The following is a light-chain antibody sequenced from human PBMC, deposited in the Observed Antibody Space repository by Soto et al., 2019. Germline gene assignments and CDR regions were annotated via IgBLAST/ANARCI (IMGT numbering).Light chain of an antibody. CDR1: QSISSY. CDR2: AAS. Sequence: DIQMTQSPSSLSASVGDRVTITCRASQSISSYLNWYQQKPGKAPKLLIYAASSLQSGVPSRFSGSGSGTDFTLTISSLQPEDFETYYFQQIYSTPWRFGKGTKVDIX. J-gene: IGKJ1*01. V-gene: IGKV1-39*01. CDR3: QQIYSTPWR.